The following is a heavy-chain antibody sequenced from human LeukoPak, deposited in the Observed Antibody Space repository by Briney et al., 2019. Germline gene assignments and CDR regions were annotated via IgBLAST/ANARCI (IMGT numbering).Heavy chain of an antibody. CDR2: IIPIFGTA. CDR3: ARGDGDPSSELGH. Sequence: SVKVSCKASGGTFSSYAISWVRQAPGQGLEWMGGIIPIFGTANYAQKFQGRVTITTDESTSTAYMELSSLRSEDKAVYYCARGDGDPSSELGHWGQGTLVTVSS. J-gene: IGHJ4*02. CDR1: GGTFSSYA. V-gene: IGHV1-69*05. D-gene: IGHD1-26*01.